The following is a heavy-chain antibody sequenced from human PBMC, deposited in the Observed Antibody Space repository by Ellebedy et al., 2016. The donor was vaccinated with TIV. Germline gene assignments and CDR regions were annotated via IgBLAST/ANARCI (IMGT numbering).Heavy chain of an antibody. V-gene: IGHV3-23*01. J-gene: IGHJ6*02. Sequence: GESLKISCAASGFTFDSYALSWVRQAPGKVLEWLSVIRDSGDRTNYADSVKCRFTISRDNSKNTLELKMNRRRAEDTAVYYCARDGNYFDSGSYSVYGRDVWGQGTTVTVSS. CDR2: IRDSGDRT. CDR1: GFTFDSYA. D-gene: IGHD3-10*01. CDR3: ARDGNYFDSGSYSVYGRDV.